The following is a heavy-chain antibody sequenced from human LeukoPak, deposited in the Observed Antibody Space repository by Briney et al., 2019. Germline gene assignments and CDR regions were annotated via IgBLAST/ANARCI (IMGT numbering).Heavy chain of an antibody. CDR3: ARHWLEAAKTYSYWFDP. CDR1: GGSISDYY. J-gene: IGHJ5*02. CDR2: IYRGGTI. V-gene: IGHV4-4*09. Sequence: PSENLSLSCSVSGGSISDYYWSWIRQPPGKGLEWIGDIYRGGTINYNPSVKSRVTMSLDTSKNQISLMLNSVTAADTAIYYCARHWLEAAKTYSYWFDPWGQGTLVTVSS. D-gene: IGHD6-13*01.